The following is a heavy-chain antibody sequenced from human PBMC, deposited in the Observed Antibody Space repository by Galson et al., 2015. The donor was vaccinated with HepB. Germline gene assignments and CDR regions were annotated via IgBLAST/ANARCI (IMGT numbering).Heavy chain of an antibody. CDR2: IVVGSGNT. CDR3: ARARYDVSPPDL. D-gene: IGHD3/OR15-3a*01. Sequence: SVKVSCKASGLTFSSSAVQWVRQARGQRLEWIGWIVVGSGNTNYGQKFQGRVTMTTDTSTNTAYMELRSLRSDDTAVYYCARARYDVSPPDLWGQGSLVTVSS. CDR1: GLTFSSSA. J-gene: IGHJ1*01. V-gene: IGHV1-58*01.